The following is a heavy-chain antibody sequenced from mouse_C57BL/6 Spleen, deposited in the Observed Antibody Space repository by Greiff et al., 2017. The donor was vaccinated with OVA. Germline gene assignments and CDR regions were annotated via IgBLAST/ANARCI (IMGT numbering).Heavy chain of an antibody. V-gene: IGHV8-8*01. CDR1: GFSLSTFGMG. J-gene: IGHJ3*01. CDR2: IWWDDDK. CDR3: ARIPFYYYGSSSPFAY. D-gene: IGHD1-1*01. Sequence: VKLKESGPGILQPSQTLSLTCSFSGFSLSTFGMGVGWIRQPSGKGLEWLAHIWWDDDKYYNPALKSRLTISKDTSKNQVFLKIANVDTADTATYYCARIPFYYYGSSSPFAYWGQGTLVTVSA.